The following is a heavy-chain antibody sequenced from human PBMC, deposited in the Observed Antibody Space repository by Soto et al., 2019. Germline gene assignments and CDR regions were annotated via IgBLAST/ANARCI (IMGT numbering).Heavy chain of an antibody. CDR2: IKQDGSEK. J-gene: IGHJ5*02. CDR1: GFTFSSYW. V-gene: IGHV3-7*04. D-gene: IGHD6-13*01. Sequence: EVQLVESGGGLVQPGGSLRLSCAASGFTFSSYWMSWVRQAPGKGLEWVANIKQDGSEKYYVDSVKGRFTISRDNAKNSMYVQMNSLRAEDTAVYYCARDLSSSWYNVAWGQGTLVTVSS. CDR3: ARDLSSSWYNVA.